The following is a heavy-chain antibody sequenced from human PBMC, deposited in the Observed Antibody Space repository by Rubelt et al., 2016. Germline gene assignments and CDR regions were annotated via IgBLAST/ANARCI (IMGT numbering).Heavy chain of an antibody. CDR3: GGFGEFNDAFDI. Sequence: QLQLQESGPGLVKPSETLSLTCTVSGGSISSSSYYWGWIRQPPGKGLEWIGSIYYSGRLYYNPFLKSRVPISVDTSKNQFSLKLSSVTAADTAVYYCGGFGEFNDAFDIWGQGTMVTVSS. J-gene: IGHJ3*02. D-gene: IGHD3-10*01. CDR2: IYYSGRL. CDR1: GGSISSSSYY. V-gene: IGHV4-39*01.